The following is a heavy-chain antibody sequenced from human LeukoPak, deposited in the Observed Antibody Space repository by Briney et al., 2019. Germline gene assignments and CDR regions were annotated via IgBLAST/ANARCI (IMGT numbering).Heavy chain of an antibody. J-gene: IGHJ4*02. Sequence: AGGSLRLSCAASGFTVSSNYMSWVRQAPGKGLEWVSVIYSGGSTYYADSVKGRFTISRDNSKNTLYLQMNSLRAEDTAVYYCARGSLRGDSSGYPLYYFDYWGQGTLVTVPS. CDR1: GFTVSSNY. V-gene: IGHV3-66*02. CDR2: IYSGGST. CDR3: ARGSLRGDSSGYPLYYFDY. D-gene: IGHD3-22*01.